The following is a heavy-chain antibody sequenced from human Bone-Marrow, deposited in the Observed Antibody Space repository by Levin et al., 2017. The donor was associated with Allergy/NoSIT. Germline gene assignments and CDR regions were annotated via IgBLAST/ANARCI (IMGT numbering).Heavy chain of an antibody. D-gene: IGHD3-16*02. Sequence: TGGSLRLSCAASGFTFDDYAMHWVRQAPGKGLEWLSGITWNSGRIDYAESVKGRFTISRDNARNSLYLQVDSLRSEDTALYYCAKAKLELSSLDGFDIWGQGTVVTVSS. CDR2: ITWNSGRI. V-gene: IGHV3-9*01. J-gene: IGHJ3*02. CDR3: AKAKLELSSLDGFDI. CDR1: GFTFDDYA.